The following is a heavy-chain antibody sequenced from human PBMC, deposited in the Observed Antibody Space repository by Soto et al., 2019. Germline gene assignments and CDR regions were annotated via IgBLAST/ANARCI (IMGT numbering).Heavy chain of an antibody. CDR3: ARRGGGDSLFDS. CDR1: GDSFSTSNYY. CDR2: IFYGGGTGVT. D-gene: IGHD4-17*01. Sequence: QLHLQESGPGLVKPSETLSLTCTVSGDSFSTSNYYWGWIRQPPGKGLEWIGNIFYGGGTGVTYYNPSLKSRVIISVDTSKNQFSLKLRSITAADTAFYFCARRGGGDSLFDSWGQGKPVTVSS. J-gene: IGHJ4*02. V-gene: IGHV4-39*01.